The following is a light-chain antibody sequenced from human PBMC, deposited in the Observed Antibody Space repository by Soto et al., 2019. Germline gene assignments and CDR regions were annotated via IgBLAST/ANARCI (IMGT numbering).Light chain of an antibody. Sequence: EILMTQSPSTLSVSPVEKPTLSCVASQTVRNNYLTWYQQKPGQAPRLLIYDASSRATGIPDRFSGGGSGTDFTLTISRLEPEDFAVYYCQQFSSYPLTFGGGTKVDI. CDR3: QQFSSYPLT. V-gene: IGKV3D-20*01. CDR1: QTVRNNY. J-gene: IGKJ4*01. CDR2: DAS.